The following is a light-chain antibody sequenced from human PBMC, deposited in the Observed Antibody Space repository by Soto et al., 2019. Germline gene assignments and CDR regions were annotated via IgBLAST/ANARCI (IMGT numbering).Light chain of an antibody. CDR3: GTWDSSLSAYV. V-gene: IGLV1-51*02. Sequence: VLAQPPSVSAAPGQKVTISCSGSSSNIGNNYVSWYQQLPGTAPKLLIYENNKRPSGIPDRFSGSKSGTSATLGITGLQTGDEADYYCGTWDSSLSAYVFGTGTKVTVL. CDR2: ENN. J-gene: IGLJ1*01. CDR1: SSNIGNNY.